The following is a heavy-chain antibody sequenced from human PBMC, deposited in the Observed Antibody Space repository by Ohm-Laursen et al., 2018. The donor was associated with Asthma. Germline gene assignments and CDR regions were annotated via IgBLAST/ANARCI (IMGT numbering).Heavy chain of an antibody. CDR3: ARDVMEWYLPAFDF. Sequence: GSLRLSCAASGFTVSNTYMSWVRQAPGRGLEWVSIIYSDGSTYYADSVNGRFTVSRDDSKNTLYLQMNSLRPDDTAVYYCARDVMEWYLPAFDFWGQGTLVTVSS. CDR1: GFTVSNTY. D-gene: IGHD3-3*01. V-gene: IGHV3-53*05. J-gene: IGHJ4*02. CDR2: IYSDGST.